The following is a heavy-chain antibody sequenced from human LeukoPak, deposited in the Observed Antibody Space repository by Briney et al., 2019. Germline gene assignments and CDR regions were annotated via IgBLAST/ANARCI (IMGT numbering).Heavy chain of an antibody. D-gene: IGHD1-7*01. V-gene: IGHV4-59*01. CDR3: AREPDNWNYEGVPYYFDY. Sequence: SETLSLTCTVSGGSISSYYWSWIRQPPGKGLEWIGYIYYSGSTNYNPSLKSRVTISVDTSKNQFSLKLSSVTAADTAVYYCAREPDNWNYEGVPYYFDYWGQGTLVTVSS. CDR1: GGSISSYY. J-gene: IGHJ4*02. CDR2: IYYSGST.